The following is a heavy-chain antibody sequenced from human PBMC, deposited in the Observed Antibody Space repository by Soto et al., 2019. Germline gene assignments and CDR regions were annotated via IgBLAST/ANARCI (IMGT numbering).Heavy chain of an antibody. D-gene: IGHD1-1*01. CDR2: IYYSGST. CDR1: GGSISSYY. CDR3: ARGKGYSFDY. Sequence: PSETLSLTCAVSGGSISSYYWSWIRQPPGKGLEWIGYIYYSGSTNYNPSLKSRVTISVDTSKNQFSLKLSSVTAADTAVYYCARGKGYSFDYGGQEPLVTVSS. V-gene: IGHV4-59*08. J-gene: IGHJ4*02.